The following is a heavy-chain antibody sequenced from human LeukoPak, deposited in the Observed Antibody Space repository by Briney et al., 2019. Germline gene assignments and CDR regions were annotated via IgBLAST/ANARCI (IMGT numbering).Heavy chain of an antibody. J-gene: IGHJ4*02. CDR3: ARRRGLYYYDSSGYPFDY. D-gene: IGHD3-22*01. Sequence: ASVKVSCKASGYTFTSYGISWVRQAPGQGLEWMGWISAYNGNTNYAQKLQGRVTMTTDTSTSTAYMELRSLRSDDTAVYYCARRRGLYYYDSSGYPFDYWAREPWSPSPQ. V-gene: IGHV1-18*01. CDR1: GYTFTSYG. CDR2: ISAYNGNT.